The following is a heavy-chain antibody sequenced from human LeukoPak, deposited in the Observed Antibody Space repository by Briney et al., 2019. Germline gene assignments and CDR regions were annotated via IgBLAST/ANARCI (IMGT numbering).Heavy chain of an antibody. V-gene: IGHV1-69*06. CDR3: ARAMVRGVIKKFDWFDP. CDR2: IIPIFGTA. CDR1: GGTFSSYA. Sequence: SVKVSCKASGGTFSSYAVSCVRQAPGQGLEWMGGIIPIFGTANYAQKFQGRVTITADKSTSTAYMELSSLRSEDTAVYYCARAMVRGVIKKFDWFDPWGQGTLVTVSS. D-gene: IGHD3-10*01. J-gene: IGHJ5*02.